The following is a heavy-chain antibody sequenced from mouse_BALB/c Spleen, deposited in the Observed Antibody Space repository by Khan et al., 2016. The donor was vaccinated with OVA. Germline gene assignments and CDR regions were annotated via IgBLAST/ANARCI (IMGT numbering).Heavy chain of an antibody. CDR3: ARGTTTSYWYFDV. CDR2: IHPSDSEP. Sequence: QVQLQQPGAELVRPGGSVKLSCKASGYSFTSYWMNWMKQRPGQGLEWIGIIHPSDSEPRLNQRFRDKATLTVDKSSSTAYMQLNSPTSEDSAVYYCARGTTTSYWYFDVWGAGTTVTVSS. J-gene: IGHJ1*01. D-gene: IGHD1-1*01. V-gene: IGHV1-61*01. CDR1: GYSFTSYW.